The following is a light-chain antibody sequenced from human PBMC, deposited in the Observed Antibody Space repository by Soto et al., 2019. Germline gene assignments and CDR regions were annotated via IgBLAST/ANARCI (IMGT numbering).Light chain of an antibody. V-gene: IGLV7-46*01. CDR2: DTS. CDR1: SGAVTSGHY. J-gene: IGLJ2*01. Sequence: QAVVTQEPSLTVSPGGTVTLTCDSSSGAVTSGHYPYWFQQKPGQAPRTLIYDTSNKHSWTPARFSGSLLGGKAALTLSGAQSEDEADYYCLLYYGGVRLFGGGTKLTVL. CDR3: LLYYGGVRL.